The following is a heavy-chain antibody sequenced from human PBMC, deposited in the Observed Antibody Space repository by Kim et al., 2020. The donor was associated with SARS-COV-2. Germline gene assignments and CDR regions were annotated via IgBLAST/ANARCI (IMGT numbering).Heavy chain of an antibody. D-gene: IGHD5-12*01. CDR2: INHSGST. J-gene: IGHJ4*02. V-gene: IGHV4-34*01. CDR3: ASRRWLPYYFDY. CDR1: GGSFSGYY. Sequence: SETLSLTCAVYGGSFSGYYWSWIRQPPGKGLEWIGEINHSGSTNYNPSLKSRVTISVDTSKNQFSLKLSSVTAADTAVYYCASRRWLPYYFDYWGQGTLVTVSS.